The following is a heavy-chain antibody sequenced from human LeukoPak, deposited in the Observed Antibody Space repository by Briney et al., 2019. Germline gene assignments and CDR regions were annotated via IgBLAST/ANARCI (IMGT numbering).Heavy chain of an antibody. D-gene: IGHD3-16*01. Sequence: SETLSLTCAVYGGSFSDYYWTWIRQPPGKGLEWIAYIHSSGSTNYNPSLKSRVIISVDTSRSQLSLKLSSVTAADTAVYYCARIEGDNSLDYWGQGTLVTVSS. CDR3: ARIEGDNSLDY. CDR2: IHSSGST. V-gene: IGHV4-59*01. J-gene: IGHJ4*02. CDR1: GGSFSDYY.